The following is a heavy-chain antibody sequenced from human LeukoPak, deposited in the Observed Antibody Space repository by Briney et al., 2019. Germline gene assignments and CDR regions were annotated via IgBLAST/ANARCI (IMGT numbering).Heavy chain of an antibody. D-gene: IGHD1-26*01. J-gene: IGHJ4*02. CDR3: ASGVGTNLRDY. CDR1: SSTVTASW. Sequence: PGPSQRLSCPPSSSTVTASWTDCARHPPGKWLEWVLRVKTDGSSTKYADSVQGRFTISTDNAKNTLYLQMNSLRVQDTAFYYCASGVGTNLRDYWGQGTLFTVSS. CDR2: VKTDGSST. V-gene: IGHV3-74*03.